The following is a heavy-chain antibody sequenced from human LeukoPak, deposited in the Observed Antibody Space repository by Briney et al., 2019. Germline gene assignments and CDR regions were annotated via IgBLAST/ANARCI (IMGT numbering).Heavy chain of an antibody. CDR3: ARDQAPNYYGSGSYVY. D-gene: IGHD3-10*01. V-gene: IGHV1-69*04. Sequence: SVKVSCKASGYTFTSYDINWVRQATGQGLEWMGRIIPILGIANYAQKFQGRVTITADKSTSTAYMELSSLRSEDTAVYYCARDQAPNYYGSGSYVYWGQGTLVTVSS. J-gene: IGHJ4*02. CDR1: GYTFTSYD. CDR2: IIPILGIA.